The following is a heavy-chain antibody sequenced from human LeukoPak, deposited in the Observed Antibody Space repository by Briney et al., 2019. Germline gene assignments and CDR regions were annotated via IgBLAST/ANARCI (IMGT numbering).Heavy chain of an antibody. Sequence: GGSLRLSCVASSLTYNFDSYAMTWVRQAPGKGLEWVSSISGSGDSQYYADSVKGRFTISRDNAKNSVHLQMNSLRVEDTALYYCARGGPGYDASGYYWGLDYWGQGTLVTVSS. D-gene: IGHD3-22*01. V-gene: IGHV3-23*01. CDR2: ISGSGDSQ. CDR1: SLTYNFDSYA. J-gene: IGHJ4*02. CDR3: ARGGPGYDASGYYWGLDY.